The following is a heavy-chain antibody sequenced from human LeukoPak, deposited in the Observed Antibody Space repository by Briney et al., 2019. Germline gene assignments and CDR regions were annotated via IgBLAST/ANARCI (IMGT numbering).Heavy chain of an antibody. CDR2: INHSGST. D-gene: IGHD2-21*02. CDR3: ARGGLYCGGDCYVDY. CDR1: GGSFSPYY. V-gene: IGHV4-34*01. Sequence: SETLSLTCAVYGGSFSPYYWSWIRQPPGKGLEWIGEINHSGSTNYNPSLKSRVTISVDTSKNQFSLRLSSVTAADTAVYYCARGGLYCGGDCYVDYWGQGTLVTVSS. J-gene: IGHJ4*02.